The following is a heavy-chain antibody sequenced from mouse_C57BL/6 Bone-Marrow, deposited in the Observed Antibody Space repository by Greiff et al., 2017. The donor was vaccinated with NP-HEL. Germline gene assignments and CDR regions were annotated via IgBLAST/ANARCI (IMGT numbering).Heavy chain of an antibody. CDR1: GYTFTSYW. Sequence: QVQLQQPGAELVMPGASVKLSCKASGYTFTSYWMHWVKQRPGQGLECIGEIDPSDSYTNYNQKFKGKSTLTVDKSSSTAYMQLSSLTSEDSAVYYCASIYYDYDGTLYWYFDVWGTGTTVTVSS. V-gene: IGHV1-69*01. D-gene: IGHD2-4*01. CDR2: IDPSDSYT. CDR3: ASIYYDYDGTLYWYFDV. J-gene: IGHJ1*03.